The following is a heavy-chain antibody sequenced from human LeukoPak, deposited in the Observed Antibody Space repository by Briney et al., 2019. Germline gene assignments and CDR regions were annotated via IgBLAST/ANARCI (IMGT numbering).Heavy chain of an antibody. CDR3: ARNVVVVVAGIPQSNWFDP. CDR1: GDSIGSGYY. J-gene: IGHJ5*02. D-gene: IGHD2-15*01. V-gene: IGHV4-38-2*01. CDR2: VYHTGSP. Sequence: PSETLSLTCAVSGDSIGSGYYWGWIRQPPGKGLEFIGTVYHTGSPFYTPSLKSRVTISVDTSKNEFSLKVTSVTAADTAVYYCARNVVVVVAGIPQSNWFDPWGQGTVVTVSS.